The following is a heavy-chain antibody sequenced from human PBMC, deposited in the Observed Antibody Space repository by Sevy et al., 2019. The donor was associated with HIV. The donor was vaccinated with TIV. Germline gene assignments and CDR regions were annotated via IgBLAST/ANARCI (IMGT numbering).Heavy chain of an antibody. CDR3: ARQDPTYYYGMDV. Sequence: GESLKISCKGSGYSFTSYWIGWVRQTPGKGLEWMGIIYPGDSDTRYSPSFQGQVTISADKSINTAYLQWSSLKASDTAMYYCARQDPTYYYGMDVWGQGTTVTVSS. V-gene: IGHV5-51*01. CDR1: GYSFTSYW. CDR2: IYPGDSDT. D-gene: IGHD1-1*01. J-gene: IGHJ6*02.